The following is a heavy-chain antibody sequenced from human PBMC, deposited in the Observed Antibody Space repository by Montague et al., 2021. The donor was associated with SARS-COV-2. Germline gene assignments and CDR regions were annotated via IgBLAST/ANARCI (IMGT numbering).Heavy chain of an antibody. CDR3: VRYSGWFYFDF. J-gene: IGHJ4*02. Sequence: CAISGDCVSSNSVAWSWNRQSPSRGLERLGRTYYRSKWYSDYAPXVRGRLTVNPDASKNEFSLELNYVTPEDTAVYYCVRYSGWFYFDFWGQGTLVTVSS. D-gene: IGHD6-19*01. V-gene: IGHV6-1*01. CDR1: GDCVSSNSVA. CDR2: TYYRSKWYS.